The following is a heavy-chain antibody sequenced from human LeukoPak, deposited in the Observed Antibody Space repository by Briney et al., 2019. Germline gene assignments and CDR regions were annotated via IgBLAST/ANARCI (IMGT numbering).Heavy chain of an antibody. Sequence: PGGSLRLSCAASGFTFSNYAMSWVRQAPGKGLEWVSGISGGGGGTFYADSVKGRFTISRDYSKDTLFLQMNSLRPEDTAVYYCAKDKKANCGGDCYARHWGQGTLVTVSP. V-gene: IGHV3-23*01. J-gene: IGHJ4*02. CDR3: AKDKKANCGGDCYARH. D-gene: IGHD2-21*01. CDR2: ISGGGGGT. CDR1: GFTFSNYA.